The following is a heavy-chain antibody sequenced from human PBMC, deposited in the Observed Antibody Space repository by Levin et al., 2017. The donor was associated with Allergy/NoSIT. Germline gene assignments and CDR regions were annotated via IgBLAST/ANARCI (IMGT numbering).Heavy chain of an antibody. V-gene: IGHV1-69*13. CDR3: ARDQEVATIPSSLYYYGMDV. J-gene: IGHJ6*02. D-gene: IGHD5-12*01. CDR1: GGTFSSYA. Sequence: SVKVSCKASGGTFSSYAISWVRQAPGQGLEWMGGIIPIFGTANYAQKFQGRVTITADESTSTAYMELSSLRSEDTAVYYCARDQEVATIPSSLYYYGMDVWGQGTTVTVSS. CDR2: IIPIFGTA.